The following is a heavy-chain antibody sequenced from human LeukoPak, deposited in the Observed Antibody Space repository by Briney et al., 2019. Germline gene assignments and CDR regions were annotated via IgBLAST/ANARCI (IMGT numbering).Heavy chain of an antibody. D-gene: IGHD2-2*01. J-gene: IGHJ4*02. CDR2: ISAYNGNT. CDR3: ARGYCSSTSCSHFDY. Sequence: ASVKVSCKASGYTFTRYVISWVRPAPGQGLEWMGWISAYNGNTNYAQKLQGRVTMTTDTSTSTAYMELRSLRSDDTAVYYCARGYCSSTSCSHFDYWGQGTLVTVSS. V-gene: IGHV1-18*01. CDR1: GYTFTRYV.